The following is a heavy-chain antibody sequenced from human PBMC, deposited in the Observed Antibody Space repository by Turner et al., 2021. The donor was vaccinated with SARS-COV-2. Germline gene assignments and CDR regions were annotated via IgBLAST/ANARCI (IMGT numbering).Heavy chain of an antibody. CDR3: AKTHGAAAGTFDY. CDR2: ISGSGGRT. D-gene: IGHD6-13*01. CDR1: GFTFRSYA. Sequence: EVKLLESEGGLVQPGGSLRLSCAASGFTFRSYAMSWVRQAPGKGLEWVSAISGSGGRTYYADSVKGRFTISRDNSKNTLYLQMNSLRAEDTAVYYCAKTHGAAAGTFDYWGQGTLVTVSS. J-gene: IGHJ4*02. V-gene: IGHV3-23*01.